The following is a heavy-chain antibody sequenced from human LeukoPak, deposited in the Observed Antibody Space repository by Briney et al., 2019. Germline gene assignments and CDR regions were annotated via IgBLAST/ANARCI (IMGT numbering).Heavy chain of an antibody. V-gene: IGHV3-11*06. CDR1: RFSFSDYY. J-gene: IGHJ4*02. Sequence: PGGSLRLSCAASRFSFSDYYMSWLRQAPGKGLEWVSSIGNYSDYTNYADSVKGRFTISRDNSRNTLYLQMNSLRAEDTAVYYCAKEACGGSCSSDYFDYWGQGTLVTVSS. CDR2: IGNYSDYT. D-gene: IGHD2-15*01. CDR3: AKEACGGSCSSDYFDY.